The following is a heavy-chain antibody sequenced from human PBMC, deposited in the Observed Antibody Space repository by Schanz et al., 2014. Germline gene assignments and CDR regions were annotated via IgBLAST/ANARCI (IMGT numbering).Heavy chain of an antibody. D-gene: IGHD3-9*01. Sequence: EMQLLESGGGLAQPGGSLRLSCAASGFTLSNYAMSWVRQAPGKGLEWVSALSEGGGGTHYADSVRGRFTISSDSSKNPLYLQTSSLRADDTAVYYCAKAADWPGTRFDPWGQGTLVTVSS. V-gene: IGHV3-23*01. CDR2: LSEGGGGT. CDR3: AKAADWPGTRFDP. J-gene: IGHJ5*02. CDR1: GFTLSNYA.